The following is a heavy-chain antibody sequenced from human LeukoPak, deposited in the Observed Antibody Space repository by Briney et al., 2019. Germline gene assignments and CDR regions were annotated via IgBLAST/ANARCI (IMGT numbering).Heavy chain of an antibody. J-gene: IGHJ4*02. CDR1: GGSISNYY. D-gene: IGHD4-23*01. Sequence: KPSETLSLTCTVSGGSISNYYWSWIRQPAGKGLEWIGRINTSGSTNRNPPLKSRVTMSVDTSKTQFSLELTSVTAADTAVYYCAREIATSGCNSRVLDYWGQGTLVTVSS. CDR2: INTSGST. CDR3: AREIATSGCNSRVLDY. V-gene: IGHV4-4*07.